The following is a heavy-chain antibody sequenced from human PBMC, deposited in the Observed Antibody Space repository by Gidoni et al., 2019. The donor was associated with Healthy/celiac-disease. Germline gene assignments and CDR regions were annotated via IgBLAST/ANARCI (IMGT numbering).Heavy chain of an antibody. Sequence: QVQLVESGGGVVQPGRSLSLSFPPSCFTFSCSGFTRVRQPPGKGLAWVAVISYDGSKKYYADSVKGRFTISRDNSKNTLYLQMNSLRAEDTAVYYCAKDPTYGSGSYSPSRYNNDYWGQGTLVTVSS. D-gene: IGHD3-10*01. V-gene: IGHV3-30*18. J-gene: IGHJ4*02. CDR1: CFTFSCSG. CDR3: AKDPTYGSGSYSPSRYNNDY. CDR2: ISYDGSKK.